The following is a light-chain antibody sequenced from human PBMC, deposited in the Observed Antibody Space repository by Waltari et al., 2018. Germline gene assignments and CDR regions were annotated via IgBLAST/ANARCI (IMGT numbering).Light chain of an antibody. CDR3: NSYTGSSSWV. Sequence: QSALTQPASVSGSPGQSITIPCTGTNSDVGFYTSVSRYQHHPGKAPKRLIYDVSVRPSGVSNRFSGSKSGTTASLTISGLQAEDEADYYCNSYTGSSSWVFGGGTRLTVL. V-gene: IGLV2-14*03. J-gene: IGLJ3*02. CDR2: DVS. CDR1: NSDVGFYTS.